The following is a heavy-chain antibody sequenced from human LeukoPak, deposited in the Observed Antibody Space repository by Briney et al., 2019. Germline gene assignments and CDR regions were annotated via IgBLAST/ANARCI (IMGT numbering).Heavy chain of an antibody. CDR1: GYTFTGYY. D-gene: IGHD3-10*01. V-gene: IGHV1-2*02. CDR3: AISGFGHVNWFDP. Sequence: ASVKVSCKASGYTFTGYYMHWVRQAPGQGLEWMGWINPNSGGTNYAQKFQGRVAMTRDTTITTAYMELSRLTSDDTAVYDCAISGFGHVNWFDPWGQGTLVTVSS. J-gene: IGHJ5*02. CDR2: INPNSGGT.